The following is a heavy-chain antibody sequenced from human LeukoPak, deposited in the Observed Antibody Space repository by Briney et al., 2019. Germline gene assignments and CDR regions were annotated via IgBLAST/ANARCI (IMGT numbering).Heavy chain of an antibody. CDR2: ISGSGGST. J-gene: IGHJ3*02. V-gene: IGHV3-23*01. CDR3: ARDLEYQLLNDAFDI. CDR1: GFTFSSYW. D-gene: IGHD2-2*01. Sequence: PGGSLRLSCAASGFTFSSYWMSWVRQAPGKGLEWVSAISGSGGSTYYADSVKGRFTISRDNAKNSLYLQMNSLRAEDTAVYYCARDLEYQLLNDAFDIWGQGTMVTVSS.